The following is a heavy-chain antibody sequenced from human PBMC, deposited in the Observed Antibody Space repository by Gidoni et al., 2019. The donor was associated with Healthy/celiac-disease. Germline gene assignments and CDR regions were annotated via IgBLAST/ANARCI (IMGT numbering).Heavy chain of an antibody. J-gene: IGHJ4*02. Sequence: QVQLVQSGAEVKKPGASVKVSCKASGYTFTSYAMHWVRQAPAQRLEWMGWINAGNGNKKYSQKFQGRVTITRDTSASTAYMELSSLRSEDTAVYYCARDAGYSSGWYFEMFDYWGQGTLVTVSS. CDR1: GYTFTSYA. D-gene: IGHD6-19*01. V-gene: IGHV1-3*01. CDR3: ARDAGYSSGWYFEMFDY. CDR2: INAGNGNK.